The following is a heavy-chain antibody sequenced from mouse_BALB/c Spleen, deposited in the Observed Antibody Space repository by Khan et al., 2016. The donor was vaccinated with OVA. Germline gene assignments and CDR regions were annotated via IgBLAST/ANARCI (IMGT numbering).Heavy chain of an antibody. V-gene: IGHV9-4*02. CDR3: AGGRAAYYRNDGGAMDY. J-gene: IGHJ4*01. Sequence: QIQLVQSGPELKKPGETVRISCTASGYTFTNAGMQWVQKMPGKGLKWIGWINTHSGVPKYAEDFKGRIAFSLETSASTVYLQITNLKNEDTATXVYAGGRAAYYRNDGGAMDYWGQGTSVTVSS. CDR2: INTHSGVP. CDR1: GYTFTNAG. D-gene: IGHD2-14*01.